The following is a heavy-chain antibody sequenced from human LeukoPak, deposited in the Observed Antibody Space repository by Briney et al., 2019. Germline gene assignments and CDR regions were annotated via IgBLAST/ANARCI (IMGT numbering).Heavy chain of an antibody. V-gene: IGHV1-69*13. CDR3: AREAEMAKYYFDY. CDR1: GYTFTSYY. D-gene: IGHD5-24*01. J-gene: IGHJ4*02. Sequence: SVKVSCKASGYTFTSYYMHWVRQAPGQGLEWMGGIIPIFGTANYAQKFQGRVTITADESTSTAYMELSSLRSEDTAVYYCAREAEMAKYYFDYWGQGTLVTVSS. CDR2: IIPIFGTA.